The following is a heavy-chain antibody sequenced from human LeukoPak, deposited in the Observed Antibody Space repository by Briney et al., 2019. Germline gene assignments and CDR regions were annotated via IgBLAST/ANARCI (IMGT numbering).Heavy chain of an antibody. D-gene: IGHD3-9*01. CDR2: IYYSGST. V-gene: IGHV4-39*07. CDR1: GGSISSSSYY. J-gene: IGHJ4*02. CDR3: ARGGRYYDILTGYTSAYYFDY. Sequence: PSETLSLTCTVSGGSISSSSYYWGWIRPPPGKGLEWIGSIYYSGSTYYNPSLKSRVTISVDTSKNQFSLKLSSVTAADTAVYYCARGGRYYDILTGYTSAYYFDYWGQGTLVTVSS.